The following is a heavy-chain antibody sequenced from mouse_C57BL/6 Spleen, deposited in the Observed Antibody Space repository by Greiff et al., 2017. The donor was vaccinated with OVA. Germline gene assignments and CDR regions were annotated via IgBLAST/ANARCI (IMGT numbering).Heavy chain of an antibody. Sequence: VKLMESDAELVKPGASVKISCKVSGYTFTDHTIHWMKQRPEQGLEWIGYIYPRDGSTKYNEKFKGKATLTADKSSSTAYMQLNSLTSEDSAVYFCAFYYGNWYFDVWGTGTTVTVSS. CDR1: GYTFTDHT. CDR2: IYPRDGST. J-gene: IGHJ1*03. D-gene: IGHD2-1*01. CDR3: AFYYGNWYFDV. V-gene: IGHV1-78*01.